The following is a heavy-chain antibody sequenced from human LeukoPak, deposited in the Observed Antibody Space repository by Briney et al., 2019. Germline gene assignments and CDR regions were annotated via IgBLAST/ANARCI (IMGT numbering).Heavy chain of an antibody. CDR2: VYHSGST. CDR1: GGSISSSNW. D-gene: IGHD3-10*01. V-gene: IGHV4-4*02. Sequence: SGTLSLTCAGSGGSISSSNWWRWVRQPPGKGQEWIGEVYHSGSTNYNPSLKSRVTISVDKSKNQFSLKLSSVTAADTAVYYCPKIRTMVRGLAYYYGMDVWGKGTTVTVSS. J-gene: IGHJ6*04. CDR3: PKIRTMVRGLAYYYGMDV.